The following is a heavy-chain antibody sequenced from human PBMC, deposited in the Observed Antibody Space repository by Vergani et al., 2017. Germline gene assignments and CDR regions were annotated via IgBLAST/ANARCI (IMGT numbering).Heavy chain of an antibody. Sequence: QVQLQESGPGLVKPSQTLSLTCTVSGGSISSGGYYWSWIRQHPGKGLEWIGYIYYSGSTYYNPSLKSRVTISVDTSKNQFSLKLSSVTAADTAVYYCARDREESGYDYYFDYWGQGTLVTVSS. CDR3: ARDREESGYDYYFDY. CDR2: IYYSGST. J-gene: IGHJ4*02. CDR1: GGSISSGGYY. D-gene: IGHD5-12*01. V-gene: IGHV4-31*03.